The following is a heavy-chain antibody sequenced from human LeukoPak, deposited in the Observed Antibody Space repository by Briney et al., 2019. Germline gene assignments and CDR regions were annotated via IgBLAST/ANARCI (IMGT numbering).Heavy chain of an antibody. CDR3: ARKPEYSSPWYFFDN. J-gene: IGHJ4*02. CDR1: GFPFSSYG. CDR2: IWHDARNQ. Sequence: GGSLRLSCAASGFPFSSYGMHWVRQAPGKGLEWVAIIWHDARNQYYSDSVKGRFTISRDNSKNTLYLQMNSLRAEDTAVYYCARKPEYSSPWYFFDNCGQGTLVTVSS. V-gene: IGHV3-33*01. D-gene: IGHD6-6*01.